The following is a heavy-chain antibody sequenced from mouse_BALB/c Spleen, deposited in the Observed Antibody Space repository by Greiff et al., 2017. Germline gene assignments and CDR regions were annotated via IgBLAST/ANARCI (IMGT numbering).Heavy chain of an antibody. Sequence: EVKLMESGGGLVQPGGSRKLSCAASGFTFSSFGMHWVRQAPEKGLEWVAYISSGSSTIYYADTVKGRFTISRDNPKNTLFLQMTSLRSEDTAMYYCARSGNYGSSWDYWGQGTTLTVSS. J-gene: IGHJ2*01. CDR2: ISSGSSTI. V-gene: IGHV5-17*02. CDR1: GFTFSSFG. D-gene: IGHD1-1*01. CDR3: ARSGNYGSSWDY.